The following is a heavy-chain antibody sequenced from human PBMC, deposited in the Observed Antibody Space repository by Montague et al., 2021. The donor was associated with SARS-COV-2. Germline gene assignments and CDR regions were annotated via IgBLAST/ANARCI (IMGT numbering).Heavy chain of an antibody. J-gene: IGHJ5*02. Sequence: SETLSLTCTVSGGSISATDCYWAWIRQPPGKGLEWVGSINYIGTTAYNPSLRSRVTLSVDSSNNQFSLRLTSVTAADTAVYYCARLRRPDGYSYWFGPWGQGTLVTVSS. CDR2: INYIGTT. D-gene: IGHD5-24*01. V-gene: IGHV4-39*01. CDR1: GGSISATDCY. CDR3: ARLRRPDGYSYWFGP.